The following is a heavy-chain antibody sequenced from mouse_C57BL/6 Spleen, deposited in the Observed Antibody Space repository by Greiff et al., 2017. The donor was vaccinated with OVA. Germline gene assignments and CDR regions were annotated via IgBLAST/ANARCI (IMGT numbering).Heavy chain of an antibody. CDR3: TRVLGYYAMDY. J-gene: IGHJ4*01. D-gene: IGHD4-1*01. V-gene: IGHV5-9-1*02. Sequence: EVQLVESGAGLVKPGGSLKLSCAASGFTFSSYAMSWVRQTPEKRLEWVAYISSGGDYIYYADTVKGRFTISRDNARNTLYLQMSSLKSEDTAMYYCTRVLGYYAMDYWGQGTSVTVSS. CDR1: GFTFSSYA. CDR2: ISSGGDYI.